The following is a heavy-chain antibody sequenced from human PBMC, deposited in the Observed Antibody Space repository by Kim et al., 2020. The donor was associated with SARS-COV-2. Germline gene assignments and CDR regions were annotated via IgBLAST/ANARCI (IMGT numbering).Heavy chain of an antibody. CDR1: GGSISSSSYY. J-gene: IGHJ4*02. D-gene: IGHD4-17*01. V-gene: IGHV4-39*01. CDR2: IYYSGST. CDR3: ARHDILRGDYVFFDY. Sequence: SETLSLTCTVSGGSISSSSYYWGWIRQPPGKGLEWIGSIYYSGSTYYNPSVKSRVTISVDKSKNQFSLKLSSVTAEDTTVYYCARHDILRGDYVFFDYWGQRTLVTVSS.